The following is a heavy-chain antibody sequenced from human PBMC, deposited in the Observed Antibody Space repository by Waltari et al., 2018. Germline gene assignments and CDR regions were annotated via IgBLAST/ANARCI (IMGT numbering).Heavy chain of an antibody. V-gene: IGHV4-4*07. CDR3: ARDHYCSGGACYPGGSAFDI. CDR2: IYTSGST. D-gene: IGHD2-15*01. J-gene: IGHJ3*02. CDR1: GGSISGYY. Sequence: QVLLQESGPGLVKPSETLSLTCTVSGGSISGYYWNWIRQPPGKGLEWIGRIYTSGSTNYNPALKSQVTISINTSNNQFSLKLSSVTAADTAVYYCARDHYCSGGACYPGGSAFDIWGQGTMVTVSS.